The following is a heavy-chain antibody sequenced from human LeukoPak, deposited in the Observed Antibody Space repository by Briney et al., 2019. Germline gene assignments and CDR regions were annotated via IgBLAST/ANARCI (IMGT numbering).Heavy chain of an antibody. CDR2: IYYSGST. V-gene: IGHV4-39*07. CDR1: GGSISRSSYY. CDR3: TRDKWEPRYAFDI. D-gene: IGHD1-26*01. J-gene: IGHJ3*02. Sequence: PSETLSLTCSVSGGSISRSSYYWGWIRQPPGKGLEWIGSIYYSGSTYYNPSLKSRVTISVDTSKNQFSLKLSSVTAADTAVYYCTRDKWEPRYAFDIWGQGTMVTVSS.